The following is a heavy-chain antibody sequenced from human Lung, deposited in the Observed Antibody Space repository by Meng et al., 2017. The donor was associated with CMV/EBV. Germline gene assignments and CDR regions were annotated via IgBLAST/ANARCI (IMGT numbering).Heavy chain of an antibody. CDR2: IRYDGSNK. Sequence: GESLKISCAASGFTFSSYGMHWVRQAPGKGLEWVAFIRYDGSNKYYADSVKGRFTISRDNSKNTLYLQMNSLRAEDTAVYYCAKDGAKYCSSTSCYFCEYWG. J-gene: IGHJ4*01. CDR3: AKDGAKYCSSTSCYFCEY. CDR1: GFTFSSYG. D-gene: IGHD2-2*01. V-gene: IGHV3-30*02.